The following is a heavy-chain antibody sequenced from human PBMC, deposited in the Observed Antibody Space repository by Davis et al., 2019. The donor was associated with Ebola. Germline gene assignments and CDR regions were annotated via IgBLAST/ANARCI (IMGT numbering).Heavy chain of an antibody. J-gene: IGHJ3*02. Sequence: GESLKISCKASGNSFTSHWIGWVRQMPGKGLEWMGLIYTGDSDTRYSPSFRGQVTISADKSTKTAFLQWSSLKASDTGIYYCASLRRTITGMDDSFDIWGQETMVTVSS. V-gene: IGHV5-51*01. D-gene: IGHD7-27*01. CDR3: ASLRRTITGMDDSFDI. CDR1: GNSFTSHW. CDR2: IYTGDSDT.